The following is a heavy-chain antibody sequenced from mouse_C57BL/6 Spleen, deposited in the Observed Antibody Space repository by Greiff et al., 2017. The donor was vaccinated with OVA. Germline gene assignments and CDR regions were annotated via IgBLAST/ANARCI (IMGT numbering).Heavy chain of an antibody. CDR3: TRNVYYGKTFDY. D-gene: IGHD2-1*01. V-gene: IGHV1-15*01. Sequence: LVESGAELVRPGASVTLSCKASGYTFTDYEMHWVKQRPVHGLEWIGAIDPETGGTAYNQKFKGKAILTADKSSSTAYMELRSLTSEDSAVYYSTRNVYYGKTFDYWGQGTTLTVSS. CDR2: IDPETGGT. CDR1: GYTFTDYE. J-gene: IGHJ2*01.